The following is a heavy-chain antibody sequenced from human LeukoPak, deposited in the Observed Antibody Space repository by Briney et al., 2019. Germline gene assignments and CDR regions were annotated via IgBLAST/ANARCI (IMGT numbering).Heavy chain of an antibody. CDR1: GGSISSSY. CDR2: ISYSGSS. J-gene: IGHJ4*02. D-gene: IGHD1-1*01. CDR3: ARGERLGPDF. Sequence: SETLSLTCTVSGGSISSSYWSWIRQPPGKGLEWIGYISYSGSSNYNPSLQSRVTISVDTSRGHFSLKLSSATAADTAVYYCARGERLGPDFWGQGTLVTVSS. V-gene: IGHV4-59*01.